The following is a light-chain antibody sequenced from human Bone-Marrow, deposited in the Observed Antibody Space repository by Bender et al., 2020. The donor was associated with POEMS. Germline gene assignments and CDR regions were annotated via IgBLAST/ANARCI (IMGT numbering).Light chain of an antibody. V-gene: IGLV2-8*01. J-gene: IGLJ3*02. CDR2: EVN. CDR3: SSYADTYILT. CDR1: SNDVGSYNH. Sequence: QSVLTQPPSASGSPGQSITISCTGTSNDVGSYNHVSWFQHHPGKAPKLIIYEVNKRPSGVSDRFSGSKFGKTASLTVSGLQGEDEAGYFCSSYADTYILTFDGGTNVAV.